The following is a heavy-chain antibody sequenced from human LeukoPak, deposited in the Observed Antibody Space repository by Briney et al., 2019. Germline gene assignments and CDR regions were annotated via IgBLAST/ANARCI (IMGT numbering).Heavy chain of an antibody. CDR3: ARGDYSDPWFDP. V-gene: IGHV4-30-4*07. CDR2: IFSSGST. D-gene: IGHD2-15*01. Sequence: SETLSLTCAVSGGSISSGGFSWTWIRQPPGKGLEWIGYIFSSGSTYYNPSLKSRLTISLDMSKNQFSLKLRSVIAADTAVYYCARGDYSDPWFDPWGQGTLVTVSS. J-gene: IGHJ5*02. CDR1: GGSISSGGFS.